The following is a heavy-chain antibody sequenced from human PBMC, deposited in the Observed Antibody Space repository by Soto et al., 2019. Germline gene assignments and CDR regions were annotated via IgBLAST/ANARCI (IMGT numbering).Heavy chain of an antibody. D-gene: IGHD5-18*01. CDR3: ARIRGGYSYGYDVPYYFDY. CDR1: GGSVSSGSYY. Sequence: PSETLSLTCTVSGGSVSSGSYYWSWIRQPPGKGLEWIGYIYYSGSTNYNPSLKSRVTISVDTSMNQFSLKLSSVTAADTAVYYCARIRGGYSYGYDVPYYFDYWGQGTLVTVSS. CDR2: IYYSGST. J-gene: IGHJ4*02. V-gene: IGHV4-61*01.